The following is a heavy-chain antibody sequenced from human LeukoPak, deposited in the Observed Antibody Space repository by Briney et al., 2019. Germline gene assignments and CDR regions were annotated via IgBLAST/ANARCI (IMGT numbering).Heavy chain of an antibody. V-gene: IGHV4-34*09. J-gene: IGHJ3*02. D-gene: IGHD3-22*01. CDR2: INHSGST. CDR3: ARETKPSYYYDSSGYFSAFDI. Sequence: SETLSLTCAVYGGSFSGYYWSWIRQPPGKGLEWIGEINHSGSTNYNPALKSRVTISVDTSKNQFSLKLSSVTAADTALYSCARETKPSYYYDSSGYFSAFDIWGQGTMVTVSS. CDR1: GGSFSGYY.